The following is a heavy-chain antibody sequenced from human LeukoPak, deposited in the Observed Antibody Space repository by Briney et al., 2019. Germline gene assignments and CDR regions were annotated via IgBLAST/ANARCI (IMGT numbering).Heavy chain of an antibody. J-gene: IGHJ5*02. CDR2: ISAYNGNT. CDR1: GYTFTSYG. Sequence: ASVKVSCKASGYTFTSYGISWVRQAPGQGLGWMGWISAYNGNTNYAEKLQGRVTMTTDKSTSTGYMELRSLRSDDTAVYYCARDRGFLEWSNWFDPWGQGTLVTVSS. D-gene: IGHD3-3*01. V-gene: IGHV1-18*01. CDR3: ARDRGFLEWSNWFDP.